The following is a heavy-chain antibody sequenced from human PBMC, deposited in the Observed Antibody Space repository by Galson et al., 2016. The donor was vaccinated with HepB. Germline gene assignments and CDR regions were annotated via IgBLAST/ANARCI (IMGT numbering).Heavy chain of an antibody. D-gene: IGHD3-22*01. J-gene: IGHJ2*01. CDR1: GFSLSTSGVG. CDR3: ARSYYYYDSSGYYVEGGYYLDL. CDR2: IYWDDDK. Sequence: PALVKPTQTLTLTCTFSGFSLSTSGVGVGWIRQPPGEALEWLALIYWDDDKRYSPSLKSRLTITKDTSKNQVFLTMTNMDPVDTATYYCARSYYYYDSSGYYVEGGYYLDLWGRGTLVTVSS. V-gene: IGHV2-5*02.